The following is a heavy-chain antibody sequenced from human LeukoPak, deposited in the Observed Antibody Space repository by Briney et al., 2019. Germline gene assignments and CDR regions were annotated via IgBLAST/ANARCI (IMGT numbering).Heavy chain of an antibody. V-gene: IGHV1-69*05. CDR1: GGTFSSYA. J-gene: IGHJ4*02. CDR2: IIPIFGTA. D-gene: IGHD3-16*01. Sequence: SVKVSCKASGGTFSSYAISWVRQAPGQGLEWMGGIIPIFGTANYAQKFQGRVTITTDESTSTAYMELSSLRSEDTAVYYCATTPPTRRGFDYWGQGTLVTVSS. CDR3: ATTPPTRRGFDY.